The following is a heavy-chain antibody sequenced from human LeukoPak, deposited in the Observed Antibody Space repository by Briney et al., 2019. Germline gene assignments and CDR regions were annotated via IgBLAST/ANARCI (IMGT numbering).Heavy chain of an antibody. Sequence: ASVKVSCKASGYTFTSYYMHWVRQAPGQGLEWMGIINPSGGSTSYAQKFQGRVTMTRDTSTSTVYMELSSLRSEDTAVYYCARDLSFSSGSGYYCYGMDVWGQGTTVTVSS. CDR1: GYTFTSYY. CDR2: INPSGGST. CDR3: ARDLSFSSGSGYYCYGMDV. J-gene: IGHJ6*02. D-gene: IGHD3-10*01. V-gene: IGHV1-46*01.